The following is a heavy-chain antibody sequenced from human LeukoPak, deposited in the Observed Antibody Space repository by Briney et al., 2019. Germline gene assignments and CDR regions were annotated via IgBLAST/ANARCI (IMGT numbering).Heavy chain of an antibody. CDR3: ARGGLRIAVAGTLDY. CDR1: GYTFTSYG. V-gene: IGHV1-18*01. CDR2: ISAYNGNT. Sequence: ASVKVSCKASGYTFTSYGISWVRQAPGQGLEGMGWISAYNGNTNYAQKLQGRVTMTTDTSTSTAYMELRSLRSDDTAVYYCARGGLRIAVAGTLDYWGQGTLVAVSS. D-gene: IGHD6-19*01. J-gene: IGHJ4*02.